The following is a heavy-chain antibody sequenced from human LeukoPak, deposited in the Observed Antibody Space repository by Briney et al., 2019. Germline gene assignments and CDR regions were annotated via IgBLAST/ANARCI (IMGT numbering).Heavy chain of an antibody. Sequence: ASVKVSCKASGGTFSSYAISWVRQARGQGLEWMGGIIPIFDTANYAQKFQGRVTITADKSTSTVNMELSSLRSEDTAVYYCAKITRSYSGDAFDIWGQGTMVTVSS. CDR2: IIPIFDTA. CDR1: GGTFSSYA. V-gene: IGHV1-69*06. D-gene: IGHD1-26*01. CDR3: AKITRSYSGDAFDI. J-gene: IGHJ3*02.